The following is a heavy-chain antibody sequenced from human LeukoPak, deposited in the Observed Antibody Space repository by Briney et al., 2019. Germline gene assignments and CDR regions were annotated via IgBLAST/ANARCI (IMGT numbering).Heavy chain of an antibody. Sequence: AVQVSFKRSIYCFIPYYIHWVRPAPGQGFEGMDLINPSCDSTTYAQKFQGRVTITADKSTSTAYMELSSLRSEDTAAYYCARELRESPLKFFDYWGQGTLVTVSS. D-gene: IGHD2-21*02. V-gene: IGHV1-46*01. CDR3: ARELRESPLKFFDY. J-gene: IGHJ4*02. CDR1: IYCFIPYY. CDR2: INPSCDST.